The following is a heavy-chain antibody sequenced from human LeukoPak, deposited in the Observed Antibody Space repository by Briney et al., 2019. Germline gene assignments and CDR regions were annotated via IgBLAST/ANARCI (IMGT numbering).Heavy chain of an antibody. V-gene: IGHV4-38-2*02. D-gene: IGHD2-21*01. CDR2: MYHSGIT. CDR3: ARVYSLVRQYFDY. J-gene: IGHJ4*02. CDR1: GYSIRSGYY. Sequence: SETLSLTCTVSGYSIRSGYYWGWIRQPPGKGLEWIGTMYHSGITYYNPSLKSRVTKSVDTSKNQFSLKLSSVTAADTAVYYCARVYSLVRQYFDYWGQGTLVTVSS.